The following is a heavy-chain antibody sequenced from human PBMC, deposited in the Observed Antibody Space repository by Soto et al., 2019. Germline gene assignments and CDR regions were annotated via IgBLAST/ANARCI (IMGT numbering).Heavy chain of an antibody. CDR2: VYYMGRS. V-gene: IGHV4-39*01. CDR3: VSQRTSVLSQAYFDY. CDR1: GGSVINSNYY. J-gene: IGHJ4*02. D-gene: IGHD2-8*01. Sequence: SETLSLTCTVSGGSVINSNYYWGWSRQSPGKGLEWIGSVYYMGRSYSKSSVKSRITISVDTSKNQFSLNLNSVTASDTAVYFCVSQRTSVLSQAYFDYWGPGDLVTVSS.